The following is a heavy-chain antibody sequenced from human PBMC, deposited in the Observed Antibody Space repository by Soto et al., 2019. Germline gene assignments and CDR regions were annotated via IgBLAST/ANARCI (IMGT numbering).Heavy chain of an antibody. CDR2: ISYDGSNK. Sequence: QVQLVESGGGVVQPGRSLRLSCAASGFTFSSYAMHWVRQAPGKGLEWVAVISYDGSNKYYADSVKGRFTISRDNAKNSLYLQMNSLRAEDTAVYYCARSDTMVFDYWGQGTLVTVSS. D-gene: IGHD3-10*01. J-gene: IGHJ4*02. CDR3: ARSDTMVFDY. CDR1: GFTFSSYA. V-gene: IGHV3-30-3*01.